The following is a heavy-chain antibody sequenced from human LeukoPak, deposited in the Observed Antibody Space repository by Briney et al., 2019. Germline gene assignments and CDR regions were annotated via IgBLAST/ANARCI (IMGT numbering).Heavy chain of an antibody. Sequence: RTSETLSLTCTVSGGSISSSDYSWGWIRQPPGKGLDWIGSMSYSGSTYYNPSLKSRVTTSVDTSKNQFSLKLSSVTATDTAVYYCARMQTGSSGYPHYFDYWGQGALVTVSS. J-gene: IGHJ4*02. CDR3: ARMQTGSSGYPHYFDY. D-gene: IGHD3-22*01. CDR2: MSYSGST. CDR1: GGSISSSDYS. V-gene: IGHV4-39*01.